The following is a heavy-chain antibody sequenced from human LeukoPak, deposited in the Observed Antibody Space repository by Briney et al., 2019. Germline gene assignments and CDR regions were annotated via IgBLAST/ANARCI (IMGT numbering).Heavy chain of an antibody. J-gene: IGHJ5*02. CDR1: GFTFSSYG. CDR2: ISYDGSNK. Sequence: GGSLRLSCAASGFTFSSYGMHWVRQAPGKGLEWVAVISYDGSNKYYADSVKGRFTISRDNSKNTLYLQMNSLRAEDTAVYYCARDCLGYSSSLGGFGPWGQGTLVTVSS. CDR3: ARDCLGYSSSLGGFGP. D-gene: IGHD6-13*01. V-gene: IGHV3-30*03.